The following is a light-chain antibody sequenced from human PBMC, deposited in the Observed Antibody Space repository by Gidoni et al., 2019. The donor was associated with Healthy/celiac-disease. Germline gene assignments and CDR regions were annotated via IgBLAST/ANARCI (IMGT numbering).Light chain of an antibody. V-gene: IGKV3-11*01. CDR3: QQRSNWPRT. CDR1: QSVSSY. Sequence: EIVLTQSPATLSLSPGERATLSCRANQSVSSYLAWYQQKPGQAPRLLIYDASNRATGIPARFSGSGSGTDFTLTISSLEPEDFAVYYCQQRSNWPRTFXGXTKVEIK. J-gene: IGKJ4*01. CDR2: DAS.